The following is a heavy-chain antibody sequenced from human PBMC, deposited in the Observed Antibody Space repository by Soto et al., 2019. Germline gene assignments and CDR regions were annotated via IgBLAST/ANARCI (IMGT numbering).Heavy chain of an antibody. CDR3: APDFFPAAMNAFDI. V-gene: IGHV3-21*01. J-gene: IGHJ3*02. D-gene: IGHD2-2*01. CDR1: GFTFSSYS. CDR2: ISSSSSHI. Sequence: GRSLRLSCAASGFTFSSYSMNWVRQAPGKGLEWVSSISSSSSHIYYADSVKGRFTISRDNAKNSLYLQMNSLRAEDTAVYYCAPDFFPAAMNAFDIWGQGKMVTVSS.